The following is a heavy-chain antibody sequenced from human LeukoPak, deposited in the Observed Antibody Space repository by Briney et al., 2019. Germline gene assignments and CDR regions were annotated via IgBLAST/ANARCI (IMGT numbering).Heavy chain of an antibody. CDR3: ARSRNGSFDY. CDR1: GFTFSSYW. Sequence: GGSLRLSCAASGFTFSSYWMHWVRQAPGKGLVWVSRINSDGTNTSYADSVKGRVTISRDNAKNTLYLQMNSLRAEDTALYYCARSRNGSFDYWGQGTLVTVSS. D-gene: IGHD6-25*01. CDR2: INSDGTNT. V-gene: IGHV3-74*01. J-gene: IGHJ4*02.